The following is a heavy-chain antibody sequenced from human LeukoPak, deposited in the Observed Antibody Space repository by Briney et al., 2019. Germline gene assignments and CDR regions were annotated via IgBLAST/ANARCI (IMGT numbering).Heavy chain of an antibody. V-gene: IGHV3-74*01. D-gene: IGHD5-18*01. J-gene: IGHJ4*02. Sequence: GGSLRLSCAASGFTFSSYWMHWVRHAPGKGLVWVSRINSDGSSTSYADSVKGRFTISRDNAKNTLYLQMNSLRAEDTAVYYCARDREDHVDTADYWGQGTLVTVSS. CDR3: ARDREDHVDTADY. CDR1: GFTFSSYW. CDR2: INSDGSST.